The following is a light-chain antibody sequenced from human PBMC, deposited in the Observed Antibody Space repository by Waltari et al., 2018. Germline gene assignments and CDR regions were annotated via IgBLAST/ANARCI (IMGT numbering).Light chain of an antibody. CDR1: RSDAGGFDF. V-gene: IGLV2-11*01. J-gene: IGLJ3*02. CDR2: YVS. Sequence: QSALTQPRSVSGPPGQSVPISCTGTRSDAGGFDFLSWSQQHPGKAPKLIMYYVSQRPSGVPDRFSGSKSGNTASLTITGLQAEDEAEYYCCSHAGSDTFWVFGGGTKVTVL. CDR3: CSHAGSDTFWV.